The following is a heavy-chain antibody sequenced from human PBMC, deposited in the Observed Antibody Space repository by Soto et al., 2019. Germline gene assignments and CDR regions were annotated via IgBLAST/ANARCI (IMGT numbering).Heavy chain of an antibody. CDR2: ISAHNGNK. CDR3: ARGLLAYFGMDV. V-gene: IGHV1-18*01. Sequence: QLVQSGAEVKKPGASVKVSCKASGYSFTNYDISWVRQAPGQGLEWMAWISAHNGNKHYAEKFQGRVSTTTDTSTSTAYMAVRTLKTADTAVYYCARGLLAYFGMDVWGQGTTVTVS. D-gene: IGHD1-26*01. CDR1: GYSFTNYD. J-gene: IGHJ6*02.